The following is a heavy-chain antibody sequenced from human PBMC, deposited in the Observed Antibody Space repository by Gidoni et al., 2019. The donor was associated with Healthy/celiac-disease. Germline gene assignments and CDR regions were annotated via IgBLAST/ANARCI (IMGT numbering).Heavy chain of an antibody. J-gene: IGHJ3*02. V-gene: IGHV1-2*02. CDR1: GNTCTGYY. CDR3: ARDRVLGQWLGDVFDI. CDR2: INPNSGGT. Sequence: QVQLVQSGAEGKKPGASVKVSCKAPGNTCTGYYMHWIRQAPGQGLEWMGRINPNSGGTEYAQNFQGRVTMTRDTSINTAYMELSSLKSDDTAIYYCARDRVLGQWLGDVFDIWGQGTMVTVSS. D-gene: IGHD6-19*01.